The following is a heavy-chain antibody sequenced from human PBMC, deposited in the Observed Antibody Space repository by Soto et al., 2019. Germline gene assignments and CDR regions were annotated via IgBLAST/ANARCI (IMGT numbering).Heavy chain of an antibody. V-gene: IGHV3-21*01. CDR2: ISKSDYT. CDR1: GFAFNNYG. CDR3: AREDSIIIPAVSDF. D-gene: IGHD2-2*01. J-gene: IGHJ4*02. Sequence: GGSLRLSCTVSGFAFNNYGINWVRQAPGKGLEWVSSISKSDYTYYSDSVKGRFTISRDNAKNSVSLQMNTLRVEDTAVYYCAREDSIIIPAVSDFWGQGXLVTVYS.